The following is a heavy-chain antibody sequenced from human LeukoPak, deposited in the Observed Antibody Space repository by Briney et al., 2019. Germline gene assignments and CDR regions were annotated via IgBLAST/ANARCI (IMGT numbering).Heavy chain of an antibody. Sequence: SVKVSCEASGGTFSSYAISWVRQAPGQGLEWMGGIIPIFGTANYAQKFQGRVTITTDESTSTAYMELSSLRSEDTAVYYCQGSTSWSFTSYMDVWGKGTTVTVSS. J-gene: IGHJ6*03. CDR2: IIPIFGTA. D-gene: IGHD2-2*01. CDR3: QGSTSWSFTSYMDV. CDR1: GGTFSSYA. V-gene: IGHV1-69*05.